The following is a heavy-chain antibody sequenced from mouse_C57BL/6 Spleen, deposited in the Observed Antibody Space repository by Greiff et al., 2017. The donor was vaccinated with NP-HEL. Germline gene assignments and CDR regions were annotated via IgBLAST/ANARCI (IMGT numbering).Heavy chain of an antibody. CDR3: ARIYYDYEDYAMDY. D-gene: IGHD2-4*01. CDR1: GFSLSTSGMG. Sequence: QVTLKESGPGILQSSQTLSLTCSFSGFSLSTSGMGVSWIRQPSGKGLEWLAHIYWDDDKRYNPSLKSRLTISKDTSRNQVFLKITSVDTADTATYYCARIYYDYEDYAMDYWGQGTSVTVSS. J-gene: IGHJ4*01. V-gene: IGHV8-12*01. CDR2: IYWDDDK.